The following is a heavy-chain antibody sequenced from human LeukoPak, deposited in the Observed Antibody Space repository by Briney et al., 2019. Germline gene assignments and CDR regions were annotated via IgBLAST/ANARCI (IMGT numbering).Heavy chain of an antibody. J-gene: IGHJ4*02. CDR1: GFTFSSYA. CDR3: AKDPHTGYSFAY. V-gene: IGHV3-23*01. D-gene: IGHD5-18*01. Sequence: GGSLRLSCVFSGFTFSSYAMSWVRQAPGKGLEWVSSLSGSGGSTYYADSVKGRFTISRDNSKNTLYLQMNSLRVEDTAVYYCAKDPHTGYSFAYWGQGSLVTVSS. CDR2: LSGSGGST.